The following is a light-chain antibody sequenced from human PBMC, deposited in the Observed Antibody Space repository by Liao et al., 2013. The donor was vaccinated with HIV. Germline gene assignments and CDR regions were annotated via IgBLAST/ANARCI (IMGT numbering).Light chain of an antibody. CDR2: QDT. V-gene: IGLV3-1*01. J-gene: IGLJ3*02. CDR1: KLGDKY. Sequence: SYEVTQPPSVSVSPGQTASITCSGHKLGDKYACWYQQKPGQSPVLVIYQDTKRPSGIPERFSGSNSGNTATLTIRGTQAMDEADYYCQAWDDYSWVFGGGTELTVL. CDR3: QAWDDYSWV.